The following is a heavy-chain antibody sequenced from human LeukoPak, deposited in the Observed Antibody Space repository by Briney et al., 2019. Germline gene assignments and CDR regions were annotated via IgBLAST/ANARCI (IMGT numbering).Heavy chain of an antibody. Sequence: GGTLRLSCAASGFTFSSYGMSWVRQAPGKGLEWVSAISGSGGSTYYADSVKGRFTISRDNSKNTLYLQMNSLRAEDTAVYYCARGTITMVRGVFAFDIWGQGTMVTVSS. CDR2: ISGSGGST. CDR1: GFTFSSYG. D-gene: IGHD3-10*01. J-gene: IGHJ3*02. V-gene: IGHV3-23*01. CDR3: ARGTITMVRGVFAFDI.